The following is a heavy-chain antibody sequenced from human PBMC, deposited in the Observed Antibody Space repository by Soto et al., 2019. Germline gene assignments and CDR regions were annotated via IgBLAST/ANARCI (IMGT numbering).Heavy chain of an antibody. CDR2: INTYNGNT. Sequence: QVQLVQSGAEVKNPGASVKVSCKTFGYTFTSYGIGWARQAPGQGLEWMGWINTYNGNTNYAQNLQGRVTLTTDTSTRTADMELRSLRSNDTAIYYCAMVDVYVTPSPQDVWGQGTTVTVSS. J-gene: IGHJ6*02. CDR1: GYTFTSYG. D-gene: IGHD3-16*01. CDR3: AMVDVYVTPSPQDV. V-gene: IGHV1-18*01.